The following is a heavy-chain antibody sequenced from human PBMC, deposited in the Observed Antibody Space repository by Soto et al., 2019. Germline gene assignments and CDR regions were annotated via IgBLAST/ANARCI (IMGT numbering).Heavy chain of an antibody. CDR2: ISYDGSNK. CDR1: GFTFSSYA. Sequence: XVSLRLSCAASGFTFSSYAMSWVRQAPGKGLEWVAVISYDGSNKYYADSVKGRFTISRDNSKNTLYLQMNSLRAEDTAVYYCAKGGYSYGNWFDPWGQGTLVTVSS. J-gene: IGHJ5*02. V-gene: IGHV3-30*18. D-gene: IGHD5-18*01. CDR3: AKGGYSYGNWFDP.